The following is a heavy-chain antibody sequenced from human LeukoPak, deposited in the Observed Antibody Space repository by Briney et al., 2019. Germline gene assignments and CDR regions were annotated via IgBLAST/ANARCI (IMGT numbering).Heavy chain of an antibody. Sequence: PGGSLRLSCAASGFTFSDYYISWIRQAPGKGLEWVSYISSSGSTIYYAHSVKGRFTISRDNAKSSLYLQMNSLGAEDTVVYYWAKDREVGGTNWFDPWGQGTLVTVSS. CDR1: GFTFSDYY. CDR3: AKDREVGGTNWFDP. CDR2: ISSSGSTI. J-gene: IGHJ5*02. V-gene: IGHV3-11*04. D-gene: IGHD1-26*01.